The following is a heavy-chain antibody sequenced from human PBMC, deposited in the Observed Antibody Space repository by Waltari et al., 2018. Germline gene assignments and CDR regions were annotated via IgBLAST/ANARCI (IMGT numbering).Heavy chain of an antibody. CDR1: GFTFSSYD. V-gene: IGHV3-48*03. J-gene: IGHJ5*02. CDR2: ISSSGTTI. CDR3: ARLGREGNH. D-gene: IGHD3-10*01. Sequence: EVQLVESGGGLVQHGGSLRLSCAASGFTFSSYDMNWVRQAPGKGLEWVSFISSSGTTIYYADSVKGRFTISRDNAKNSLYLQMNSLRAEDTALYYCARLGREGNHWGQGTLVSVSS.